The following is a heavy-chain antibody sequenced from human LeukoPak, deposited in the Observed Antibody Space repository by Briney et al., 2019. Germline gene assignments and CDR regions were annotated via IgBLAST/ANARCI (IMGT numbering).Heavy chain of an antibody. D-gene: IGHD2-8*01. CDR2: IRSKAYGGTT. V-gene: IGHV3-49*02. J-gene: IGHJ5*02. CDR3: TRGKREDIVLMVYAIRTIDP. Sequence: WIRQPPGKGLEWVGFIRSKAYGGTTEYAASVKGRFTISRDDSKSIAYLQMNSLKTEDTAVYYCTRGKREDIVLMVYAIRTIDPWGQGTLVTVSS.